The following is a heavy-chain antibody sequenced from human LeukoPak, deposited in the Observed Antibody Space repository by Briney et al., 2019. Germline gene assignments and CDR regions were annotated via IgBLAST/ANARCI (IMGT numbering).Heavy chain of an antibody. Sequence: PSETLSLTCTVSGGSISSYYWSWIRQPPGKGLEWIGYIYYSGSTNYNPSLKSRVTISVDTSKNQFSLKLSSVTAADTAVYYCARHEVGATPHLDYWGQGTLVTVSS. CDR1: GGSISSYY. V-gene: IGHV4-59*08. CDR3: ARHEVGATPHLDY. J-gene: IGHJ4*02. D-gene: IGHD1-26*01. CDR2: IYYSGST.